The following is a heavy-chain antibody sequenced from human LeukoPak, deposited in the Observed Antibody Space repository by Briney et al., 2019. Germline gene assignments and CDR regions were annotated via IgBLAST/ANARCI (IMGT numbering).Heavy chain of an antibody. Sequence: GGSLRLSCAASGFTFSTYGMHWARQAPGKGLEWVAFIRYDGSNKYYTDSVKGRFTISRDNSKNTLYLQMNSLRAEDTAVYYCARERSSGWYQKYFQHWGQGTLVTVSS. CDR2: IRYDGSNK. V-gene: IGHV3-30*02. J-gene: IGHJ1*01. CDR3: ARERSSGWYQKYFQH. CDR1: GFTFSTYG. D-gene: IGHD6-19*01.